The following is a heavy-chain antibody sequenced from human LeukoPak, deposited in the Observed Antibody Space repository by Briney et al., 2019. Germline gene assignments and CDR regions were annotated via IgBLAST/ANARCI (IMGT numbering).Heavy chain of an antibody. J-gene: IGHJ4*02. CDR1: RYSFTSYW. CDR3: ARHIISSGWYGGVDY. Sequence: GESLKISCKGSRYSFTSYWISWVRQMPGKGLEWMGRIDPSDSYTNYSPSFQGHVTISADKSISTAYLQWSSLKASDTAMYYCARHIISSGWYGGVDYWGQGTLVTVSS. D-gene: IGHD6-19*01. V-gene: IGHV5-10-1*01. CDR2: IDPSDSYT.